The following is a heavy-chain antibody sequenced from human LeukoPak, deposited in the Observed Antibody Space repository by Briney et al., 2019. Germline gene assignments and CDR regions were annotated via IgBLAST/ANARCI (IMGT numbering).Heavy chain of an antibody. CDR2: VSYDGAKI. J-gene: IGHJ4*02. Sequence: PGGSLRLSCATSGFTFRHYAMHWLRQAPGKGLEWVAVVSYDGAKIYYADPVKGRFAISRDNANSTLYLQMNNLTSDDTALCYCARARGAYLRYWGQGTLVTVSS. D-gene: IGHD3-16*01. CDR1: GFTFRHYA. CDR3: ARARGAYLRY. V-gene: IGHV3-30*09.